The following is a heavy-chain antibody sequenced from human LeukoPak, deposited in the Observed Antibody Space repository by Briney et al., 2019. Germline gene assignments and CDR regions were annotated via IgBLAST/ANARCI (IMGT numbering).Heavy chain of an antibody. CDR2: INEDGGVK. D-gene: IGHD3-10*01. J-gene: IGHJ6*03. CDR3: ANIVVGGSWGYYYYYMDV. CDR1: GFTFSSDW. V-gene: IGHV3-7*01. Sequence: GGSLRLSCAASGFTFSSDWMNWVRQAPGKGLEWVATINEDGGVKYYVDSVKGRFTISRDNAKNSLYLQMNSLRAEDTAVYYCANIVVGGSWGYYYYYMDVWGKGTTVTVSS.